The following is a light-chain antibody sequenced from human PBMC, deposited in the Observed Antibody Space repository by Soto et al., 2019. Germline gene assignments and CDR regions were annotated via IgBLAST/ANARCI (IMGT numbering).Light chain of an antibody. V-gene: IGKV3-15*01. J-gene: IGKJ1*01. CDR1: QSISST. CDR2: AAS. Sequence: ELVMMPTQRKMSVSAGERDPLSCRASQSISSTVAWYQQKPGQAPRLLIYAASTRARGIPARFSGSGSGTEFTLSMRSLQSGDFAVYYCQQYNNWARTFGQGTKVDIK. CDR3: QQYNNWART.